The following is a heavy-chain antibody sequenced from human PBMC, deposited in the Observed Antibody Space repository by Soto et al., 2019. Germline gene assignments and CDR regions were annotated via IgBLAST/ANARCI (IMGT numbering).Heavy chain of an antibody. Sequence: GGSLRLSCAASGFAFSDYGVSWVRQTPGKGLQWVSLITAGNGDTYYADSVKGRFTISRDNSKNTLYLQMNNLRVEDSAIYYCVKALYIWGVTGDYWGQGALVTVSS. D-gene: IGHD3-16*01. CDR3: VKALYIWGVTGDY. CDR2: ITAGNGDT. V-gene: IGHV3-23*01. CDR1: GFAFSDYG. J-gene: IGHJ4*02.